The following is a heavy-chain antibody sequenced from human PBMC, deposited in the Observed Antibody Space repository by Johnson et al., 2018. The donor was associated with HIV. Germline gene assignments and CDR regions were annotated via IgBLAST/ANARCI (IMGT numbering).Heavy chain of an antibody. V-gene: IGHV3-9*01. D-gene: IGHD5-24*01. CDR2: ISWNSGSK. Sequence: VQPGRSLRLSCAATGFIFNDYALHWVRQAPGKGLEWVSGISWNSGSKDYADSVKGRFTISRDNAKNSLYLQMNSLRSEDTALYYCARACRDGYTCDVYDIWGQGTMLTVSS. J-gene: IGHJ3*02. CDR1: GFIFNDYA. CDR3: ARACRDGYTCDVYDI.